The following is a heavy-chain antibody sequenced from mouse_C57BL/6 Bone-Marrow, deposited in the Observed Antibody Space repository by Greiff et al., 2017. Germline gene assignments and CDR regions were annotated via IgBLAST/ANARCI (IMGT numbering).Heavy chain of an antibody. CDR3: TRDDGNYGLFAY. J-gene: IGHJ3*01. CDR1: GFTFSSYA. CDR2: ISSGGDYI. V-gene: IGHV5-9-1*02. D-gene: IGHD2-3*01. Sequence: EVKLQESGEGLVKPGGSLKLSCAASGFTFSSYAMSWVRQTPEKRLEWVAYISSGGDYIYYADTVKGRFTISRDNARNTLYLQMSSLKSEDTAMYYCTRDDGNYGLFAYWGQGTLVTVSA.